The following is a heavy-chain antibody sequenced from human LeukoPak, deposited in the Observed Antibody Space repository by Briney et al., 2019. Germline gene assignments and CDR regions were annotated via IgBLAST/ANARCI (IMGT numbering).Heavy chain of an antibody. Sequence: GSSVKVSCKASGDSFSTNVFSWMRQAPGQGLEWMGGIIPIFGTANYAQTFQGRVTITADESTSTAYMELSSLRSEDTAVYYCARDSDYYDRSGTFDYWGREPWSPSPQ. D-gene: IGHD3-22*01. CDR1: GDSFSTNV. V-gene: IGHV1-69*01. CDR2: IIPIFGTA. CDR3: ARDSDYYDRSGTFDY. J-gene: IGHJ4*02.